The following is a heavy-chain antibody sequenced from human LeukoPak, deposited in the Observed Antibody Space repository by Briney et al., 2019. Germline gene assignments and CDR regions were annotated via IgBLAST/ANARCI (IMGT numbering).Heavy chain of an antibody. CDR2: IYTSGST. J-gene: IGHJ3*02. Sequence: PSQTLSLTCTVSGGSISSGSYYWSWIRQPAGKGLEWIGRIYTSGSTNYNPSLKSRVTISVDTSKNQFSLKLSSVTAADTAVYYCACYYDSSGYYWDDAFDTWGQGTMVTVSS. D-gene: IGHD3-22*01. CDR1: GGSISSGSYY. CDR3: ACYYDSSGYYWDDAFDT. V-gene: IGHV4-61*02.